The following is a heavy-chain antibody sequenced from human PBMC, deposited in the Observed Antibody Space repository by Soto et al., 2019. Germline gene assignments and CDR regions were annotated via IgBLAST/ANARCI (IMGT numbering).Heavy chain of an antibody. CDR2: IWYDGSNK. CDR3: ARDLEILTAQSFYFDY. Sequence: QVQLVESGGGVVQPGRSLRLSCAASGFTFSSYGMHWVRQAPGKGLEWVAVIWYDGSNKYYADSVKGRFTISRDNSKNTLYLQLNSLRAEDTAVYSCARDLEILTAQSFYFDYWGQGTLVTVSS. V-gene: IGHV3-33*01. D-gene: IGHD3-9*01. CDR1: GFTFSSYG. J-gene: IGHJ4*02.